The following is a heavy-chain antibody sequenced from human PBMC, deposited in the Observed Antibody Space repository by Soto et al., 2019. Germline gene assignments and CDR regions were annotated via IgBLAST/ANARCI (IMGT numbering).Heavy chain of an antibody. V-gene: IGHV1-69*13. Sequence: SVKVSCKASGGTFSSYAISWVRQAPGQGLEWMGGIIPIFGTANYAQKFQGRVTITADESTSTAYMELSRLRSEDTAVYYCARGDYGSGSYYNVGYYYGMDVWGKGTTVTVSS. J-gene: IGHJ6*04. D-gene: IGHD3-10*01. CDR1: GGTFSSYA. CDR2: IIPIFGTA. CDR3: ARGDYGSGSYYNVGYYYGMDV.